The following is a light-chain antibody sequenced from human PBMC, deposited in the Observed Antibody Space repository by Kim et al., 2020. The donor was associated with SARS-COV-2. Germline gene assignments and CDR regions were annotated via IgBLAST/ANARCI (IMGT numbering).Light chain of an antibody. Sequence: PRQSITISGTGTSRDVGGYNYVSWYQQHPGKAPKLMIYDVSKRPSGVSNRFSGSKSGNTASLTISGLQAEDEADYYCSSYTSSSRVFGGGTKLTVL. CDR3: SSYTSSSRV. V-gene: IGLV2-14*04. J-gene: IGLJ3*02. CDR1: SRDVGGYNY. CDR2: DVS.